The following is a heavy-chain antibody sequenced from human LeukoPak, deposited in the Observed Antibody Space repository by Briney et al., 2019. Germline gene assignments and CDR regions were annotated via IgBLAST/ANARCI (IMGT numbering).Heavy chain of an antibody. CDR1: GFTFSSYS. CDR3: ARDPYYYGSGSPRGYYMDV. V-gene: IGHV3-21*01. D-gene: IGHD3-10*01. CDR2: ISSSSTYI. Sequence: GGSLRLSCAASGFTFSSYSMNWVRQAPGKGLEWVSSISSSSTYIYYADSVKGRFTISRDNAKNSLYLQMNSLRTEDTAVYYYARDPYYYGSGSPRGYYMDVWGIGTTVTISS. J-gene: IGHJ6*03.